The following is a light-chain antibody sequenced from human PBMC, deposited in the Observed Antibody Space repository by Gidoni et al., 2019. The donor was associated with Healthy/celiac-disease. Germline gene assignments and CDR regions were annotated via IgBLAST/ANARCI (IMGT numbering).Light chain of an antibody. Sequence: SALTQPASVSGSPGQSSTISCTGTSSDVGGYNYVSWYQQHPGKAPKLMIYEVSNRPSGVSNRFSGSKSGNTASLTISGLQAEDEADYYCSSYTSSSTPVFGGGTKLTVL. V-gene: IGLV2-14*01. CDR3: SSYTSSSTPV. CDR1: SSDVGGYNY. J-gene: IGLJ2*01. CDR2: EVS.